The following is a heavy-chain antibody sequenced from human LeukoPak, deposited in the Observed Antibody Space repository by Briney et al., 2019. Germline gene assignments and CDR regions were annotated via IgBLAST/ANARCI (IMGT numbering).Heavy chain of an antibody. D-gene: IGHD6-13*01. CDR2: ISAYNGKT. CDR1: GYTFTSYG. J-gene: IGHJ4*02. V-gene: IGHV1-18*01. Sequence: GASVKVSCKASGYTFTSYGISWVRQAPGQGREWMGWISAYNGKTNYAQKLQGRVTMTTDTSTSTAYMELRSLRSDDTAVYYCARDXWQQLVQHIDYWGQGALVTVSS. CDR3: ARDXWQQLVQHIDY.